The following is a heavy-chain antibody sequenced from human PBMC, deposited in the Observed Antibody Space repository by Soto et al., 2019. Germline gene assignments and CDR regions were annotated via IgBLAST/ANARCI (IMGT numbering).Heavy chain of an antibody. Sequence: ASVKVSCKASGYPFTGYYMHWVRQATGQGLEWMGWINPNSGGTNYAQKFQGRVTMTRDTSISTAYMELSRLRSDDTAVYYCARGSSSSDNWFDPWGQGTQVTVSS. CDR2: INPNSGGT. J-gene: IGHJ5*02. CDR1: GYPFTGYY. CDR3: ARGSSSSDNWFDP. D-gene: IGHD6-6*01. V-gene: IGHV1-2*02.